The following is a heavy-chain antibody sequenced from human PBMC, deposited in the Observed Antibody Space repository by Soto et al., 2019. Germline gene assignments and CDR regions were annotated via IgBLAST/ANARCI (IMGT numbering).Heavy chain of an antibody. CDR3: ATLTGWPLRYETDYLSYPEMDV. CDR2: IIPMLDTI. V-gene: IGHV1-69*01. CDR1: GTIFSNFA. D-gene: IGHD3-16*01. Sequence: QVQLEQSRAEVKKPGSSVKVSCKTSGTIFSNFAFSWVRQAPGQGLEWMGGIIPMLDTINYAQRFQGRGTTTADESTSTVYMKLSSLRSDDTAVYYCATLTGWPLRYETDYLSYPEMDVWGHGTTVIVS. J-gene: IGHJ6*02.